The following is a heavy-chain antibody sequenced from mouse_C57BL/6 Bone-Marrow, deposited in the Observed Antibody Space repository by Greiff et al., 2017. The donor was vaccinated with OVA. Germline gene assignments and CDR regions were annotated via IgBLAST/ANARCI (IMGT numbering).Heavy chain of an antibody. D-gene: IGHD1-1*01. J-gene: IGHJ3*01. CDR1: GFTFSDFY. Sequence: EVKLVESGGGLVQSGRSLRLSCATSGFTFSDFYMEWVRQAPGKGLEWIAASRNKANDYTTEYSASVKGRFIVYRDTAHIILYLQMSSLIAEDTAIYYCAIYHLLLRSWFAYWGQGTLVTVSA. CDR2: SRNKANDYTT. V-gene: IGHV7-1*01. CDR3: AIYHLLLRSWFAY.